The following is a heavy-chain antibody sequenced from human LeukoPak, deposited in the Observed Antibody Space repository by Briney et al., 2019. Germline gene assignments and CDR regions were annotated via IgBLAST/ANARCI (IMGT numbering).Heavy chain of an antibody. CDR3: ARSGYSYGYDAFDI. Sequence: SETLSLTCTVSGGSISSYYWSWLRQPPGKGLEWLGYIYYSGSTNYNPSLKSRVTISVDTSKNQFSLKLSSVTAADTAVYYCARSGYSYGYDAFDIWGQGTMVTVSS. J-gene: IGHJ3*02. CDR2: IYYSGST. V-gene: IGHV4-59*01. CDR1: GGSISSYY. D-gene: IGHD5-18*01.